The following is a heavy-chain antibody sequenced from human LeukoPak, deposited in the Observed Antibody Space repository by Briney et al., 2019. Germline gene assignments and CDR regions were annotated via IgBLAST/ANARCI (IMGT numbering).Heavy chain of an antibody. CDR3: ARVGVPLLRYFDWFVDY. CDR1: GFTFSHYG. J-gene: IGHJ4*02. V-gene: IGHV3-48*04. D-gene: IGHD3-9*01. Sequence: GGTLRLSCAASGFTFSHYGMSWVRQAPGKGLEWVSYISSSGSTIYYADSVKGRFTISRDNAKNSLYLQMNSLRAEDTAVYYCARVGVPLLRYFDWFVDYWGQGTLVTVSS. CDR2: ISSSGSTI.